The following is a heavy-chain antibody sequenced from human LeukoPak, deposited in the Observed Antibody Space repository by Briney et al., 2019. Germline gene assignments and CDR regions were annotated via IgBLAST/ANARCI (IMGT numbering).Heavy chain of an antibody. J-gene: IGHJ4*02. V-gene: IGHV3-30*03. D-gene: IGHD3-16*01. CDR2: ISYDGDTK. Sequence: GTSLRLSCSASGFVFNTYGMHWVRQAPGKGLEWVARISYDGDTKDYSDSVKGRFTVARDDSKNTLYLQMSSLRHEDTSLYYCVRDRWGSPPSDYWGQGTLVTVSS. CDR1: GFVFNTYG. CDR3: VRDRWGSPPSDY.